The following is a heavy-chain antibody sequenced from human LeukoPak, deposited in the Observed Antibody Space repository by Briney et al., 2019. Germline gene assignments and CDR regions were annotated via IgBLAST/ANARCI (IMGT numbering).Heavy chain of an antibody. V-gene: IGHV1-46*01. D-gene: IGHD5-12*01. CDR1: GYTFTNYY. Sequence: GASVKVSCKASGYTFTNYYIYWVRQAPGQGLEWMGIINPSGGRTDYAQNVQGRVTMTRDTSTTTAYIELSSLRSEDTAVYFCARTRGYSTYDYFDYWGQGTLVTVSS. J-gene: IGHJ4*02. CDR2: INPSGGRT. CDR3: ARTRGYSTYDYFDY.